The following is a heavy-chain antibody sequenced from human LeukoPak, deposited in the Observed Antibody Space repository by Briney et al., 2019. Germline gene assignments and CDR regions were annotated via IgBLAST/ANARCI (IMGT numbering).Heavy chain of an antibody. D-gene: IGHD5-24*01. Sequence: PGGSLRLSCVVSGFTFTTYWMHWVRQAPGKGLVWASRVDADGSTTIYADSVKGRFTISRDNGINTVYLQMNSLRAEDTAVYYCARGFDGYPFGWWFDPWGQGTLVTVSS. CDR2: VDADGSTT. CDR3: ARGFDGYPFGWWFDP. J-gene: IGHJ5*02. V-gene: IGHV3-74*01. CDR1: GFTFTTYW.